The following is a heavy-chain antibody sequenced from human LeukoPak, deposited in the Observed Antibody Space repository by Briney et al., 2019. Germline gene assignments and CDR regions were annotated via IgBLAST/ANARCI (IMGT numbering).Heavy chain of an antibody. V-gene: IGHV3-7*03. D-gene: IGHD3-10*01. Sequence: GGSLRLSCAASGFTFGNYWMTWVCQAPGKGLECVANIKQDGSEKYFLDSVKGLFTISRDNAKNSLYLQMNSLRAEDTAVYYCARDMSITTVRGVIILDAFDIWGQGTMVTVSS. CDR1: GFTFGNYW. CDR3: ARDMSITTVRGVIILDAFDI. CDR2: IKQDGSEK. J-gene: IGHJ3*02.